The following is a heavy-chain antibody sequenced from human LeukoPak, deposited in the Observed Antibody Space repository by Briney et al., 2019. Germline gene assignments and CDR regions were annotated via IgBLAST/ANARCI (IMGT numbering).Heavy chain of an antibody. V-gene: IGHV3-53*04. CDR3: ARARQKYYFDY. CDR1: GFTFSDYY. CDR2: IYSGGST. J-gene: IGHJ4*02. Sequence: GGSLRLSCAASGFTFSDYYMSWIRQAPGKGLEWVSVIYSGGSTYYADSVKGRFTISRHNSKNTLYLQMNSLRAEDTAVYYCARARQKYYFDYWGQGTLVTVSS.